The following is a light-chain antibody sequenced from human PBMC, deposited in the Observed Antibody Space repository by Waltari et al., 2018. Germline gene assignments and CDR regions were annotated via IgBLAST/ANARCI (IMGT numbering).Light chain of an antibody. J-gene: IGKJ2*01. CDR1: QSVSSY. CDR2: GAS. CDR3: QQRSNWYT. Sequence: EIVLTQSPATLSLSPGERATLSCRASQSVSSYLAWYQQKPGQAPRPLLYGASNRATGIPARFSGSGSGTDFTLTISSLEPEDFAVYYCQQRSNWYTFGQGTKLEI. V-gene: IGKV3-11*01.